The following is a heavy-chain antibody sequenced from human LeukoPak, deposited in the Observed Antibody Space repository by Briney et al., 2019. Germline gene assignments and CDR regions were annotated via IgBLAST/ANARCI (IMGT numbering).Heavy chain of an antibody. D-gene: IGHD3-10*01. CDR2: ISSSSSTI. CDR1: GFTFSSYS. CDR3: AREFVGYYYGSGSYDLDY. V-gene: IGHV3-48*01. J-gene: IGHJ4*02. Sequence: TGGSLRLSCAASGFTFSSYSMNWVRRAPGKGLEWVSYISSSSSTIYYADSVKGRFTISRDNAKNSLYLQMSSLRAEDTAVYYCAREFVGYYYGSGSYDLDYWGQGTLVTVSS.